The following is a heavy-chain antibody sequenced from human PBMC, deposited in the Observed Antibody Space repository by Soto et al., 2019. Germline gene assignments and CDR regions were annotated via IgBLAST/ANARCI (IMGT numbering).Heavy chain of an antibody. CDR3: ARDVGAGQDAHFDY. CDR2: IWYDGSNK. J-gene: IGHJ4*02. V-gene: IGHV3-33*01. D-gene: IGHD3-16*01. CDR1: GFTFSSYG. Sequence: QVQLVESGGGVVQPGRSLRLSCAASGFTFSSYGMHWVRQATGKGLEWVAVIWYDGSNKYYADSVKGRFTISRDNSKNTLYLQMNSLRAEDTAVYYCARDVGAGQDAHFDYWGQGTLVTVSS.